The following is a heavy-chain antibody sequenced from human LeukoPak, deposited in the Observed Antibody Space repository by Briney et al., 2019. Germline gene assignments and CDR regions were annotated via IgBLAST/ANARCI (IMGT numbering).Heavy chain of an antibody. V-gene: IGHV3-23*01. J-gene: IGHJ4*02. CDR2: ITGSGGST. CDR1: GFTFSSYA. CDR3: AKGTYYYDSSGYKQLDY. Sequence: GGSLRLSCAASGFTFSSYAMSWVRQAPGKGLEWVSAITGSGGSTYYADSVKGRFTISRDNSKNTLYLQMNSLRAEDTAVYYCAKGTYYYDSSGYKQLDYWGQGTLVTVSS. D-gene: IGHD3-22*01.